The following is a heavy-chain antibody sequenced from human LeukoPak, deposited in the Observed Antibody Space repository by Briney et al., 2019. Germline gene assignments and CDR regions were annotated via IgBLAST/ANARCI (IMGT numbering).Heavy chain of an antibody. D-gene: IGHD5/OR15-5a*01. CDR3: ARHRRVSTIPSEFDY. CDR2: IYYSGNT. V-gene: IGHV4-39*01. Sequence: GSLRLSCAASGFTFSSYAMHWVRQAPGKGLEWIGSIYYSGNTYYNPSLKSRVTISVDTSKNQFSLKLSSVTAADTAIYYCARHRRVSTIPSEFDYWGQGTLVTVSS. J-gene: IGHJ4*02. CDR1: GFTFSSYAMH.